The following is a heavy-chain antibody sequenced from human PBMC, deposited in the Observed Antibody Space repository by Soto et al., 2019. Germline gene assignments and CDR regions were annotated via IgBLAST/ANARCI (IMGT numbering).Heavy chain of an antibody. CDR1: GFTFSGFV. V-gene: IGHV3-30-3*01. CDR3: ARDLYSSSVYYGMDV. CDR2: ISYDGSNK. J-gene: IGHJ6*02. D-gene: IGHD6-6*01. Sequence: GGSLRLSCAASGFTFSGFVMHWVRQAPGKGLEWVAVISYDGSNKYYADSVKGRFTISRDNSKNTLYLQMNSLRAEDTAAYYCARDLYSSSVYYGMDVWGQGTTVTVSS.